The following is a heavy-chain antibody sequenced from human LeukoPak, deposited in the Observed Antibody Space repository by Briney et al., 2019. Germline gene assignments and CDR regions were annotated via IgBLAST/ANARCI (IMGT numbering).Heavy chain of an antibody. CDR1: GLTFSRET. V-gene: IGHV3-30*03. D-gene: IGHD4-17*01. Sequence: GGSLRLSCVVSGLTFSRETMGWVRQAPGRGLERAAVISYDGSNKYYTDSVKGRFTISRDNSKNTLYLHMNSLRTEDTAIYYCARGTYGDYAPPDYWGQGTLVTVSS. CDR2: ISYDGSNK. J-gene: IGHJ4*02. CDR3: ARGTYGDYAPPDY.